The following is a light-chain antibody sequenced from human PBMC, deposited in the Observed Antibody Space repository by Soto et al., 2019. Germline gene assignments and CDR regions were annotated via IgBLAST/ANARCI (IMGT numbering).Light chain of an antibody. CDR1: SSNTGADYD. V-gene: IGLV1-40*01. Sequence: QSVLTQPPSVSGAPGRRVTISCTGSSSNTGADYDVHWYQHLPGSAPKLLIYDNNIRPSGVPDRFSGSKSGTSASLAITGLQAEDEGDYYCQSYGSSLSNLVVFGGGTKVTVL. CDR3: QSYGSSLSNLVV. CDR2: DNN. J-gene: IGLJ2*01.